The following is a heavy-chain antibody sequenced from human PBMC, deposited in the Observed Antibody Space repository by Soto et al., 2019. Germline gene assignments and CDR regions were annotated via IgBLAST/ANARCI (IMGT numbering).Heavy chain of an antibody. CDR1: GGSISSYY. CDR3: ARALWRATYFDY. J-gene: IGHJ4*02. CDR2: IYYSGST. V-gene: IGHV4-59*01. D-gene: IGHD5-12*01. Sequence: PSETLSLTCTVSGGSISSYYWSWIRQPPGKGLEWIGYIYYSGSTNYNPSLKSRVTISVDTSKNQFSLKLSSVTAADTAVYYCARALWRATYFDYWGQGTLVTVSS.